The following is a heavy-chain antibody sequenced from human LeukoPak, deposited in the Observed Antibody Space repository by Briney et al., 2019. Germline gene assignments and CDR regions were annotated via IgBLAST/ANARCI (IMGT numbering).Heavy chain of an antibody. CDR3: ARVDSGYSGYGPFLN. D-gene: IGHD5-12*01. V-gene: IGHV3-21*01. J-gene: IGHJ4*02. CDR2: ISSSSSYI. CDR1: GFTFSSYS. Sequence: GGSLRLSCAASGFTFSSYSMNWVRQAPGKGLEWVSSISSSSSYIYYADSVKGRFTISRGNAKNSLYLQMNSLRAEDTAVYYCARVDSGYSGYGPFLNWGQGTLVTVSS.